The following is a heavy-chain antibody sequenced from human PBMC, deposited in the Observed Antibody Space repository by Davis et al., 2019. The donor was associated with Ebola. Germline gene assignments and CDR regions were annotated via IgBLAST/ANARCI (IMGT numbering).Heavy chain of an antibody. CDR2: IRSNGVTT. Sequence: GGSLRLSCAASGFTFSSYVMSWVRQAPVQGLEWVSGIRSNGVTTDYADSVKGRFTISRDTAVKTLYLQMNSLGSEDTTIYYCAKGNSNLLYYDPGLNSWGQGTLVTVSS. D-gene: IGHD3-16*01. CDR3: AKGNSNLLYYDPGLNS. CDR1: GFTFSSYV. J-gene: IGHJ4*02. V-gene: IGHV3-23*01.